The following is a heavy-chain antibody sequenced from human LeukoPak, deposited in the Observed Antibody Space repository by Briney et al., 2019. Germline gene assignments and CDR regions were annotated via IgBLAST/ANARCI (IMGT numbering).Heavy chain of an antibody. V-gene: IGHV4-39*01. Sequence: SETLSLTCTVSGASITSSNYYWLWLRQPPGKGLEWIGSIYYSGSTYYNPSLKSRVTISVDTSKNQFSLKLSSVTAADTAVYYCARWTTTFLDYWGQGTLVTVSS. D-gene: IGHD1-1*01. CDR1: GASITSSNYY. J-gene: IGHJ4*02. CDR3: ARWTTTFLDY. CDR2: IYYSGST.